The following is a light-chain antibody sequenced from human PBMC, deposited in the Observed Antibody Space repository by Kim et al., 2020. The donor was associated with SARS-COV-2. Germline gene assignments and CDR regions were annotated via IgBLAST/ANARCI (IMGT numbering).Light chain of an antibody. CDR1: SGGIASNY. CDR3: QSYDRTNVV. J-gene: IGLJ3*02. V-gene: IGLV6-57*03. Sequence: GTTVTIPCTRSSGGIASNYVQWYQQRPGSAPTIVIYEDNERPSGVPDRFSGSIDSSSDSASLTISGLKTEDEADYYCQSYDRTNVVFGGGTQLTVL. CDR2: EDN.